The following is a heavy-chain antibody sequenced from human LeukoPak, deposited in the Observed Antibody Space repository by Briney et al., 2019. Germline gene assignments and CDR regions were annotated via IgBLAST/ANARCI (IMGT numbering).Heavy chain of an antibody. CDR2: ISGSGGST. Sequence: GGSLRLSCAASGFTFSSYAMSWGRQAPGKGLEWVSAISGSGGSTYYADSVKGRFTISRDNSKNTLYLQMNSLRAEDTAVYYCAKWIIYGDYPYDYWGQGTLVTVSS. CDR3: AKWIIYGDYPYDY. V-gene: IGHV3-23*01. J-gene: IGHJ4*02. CDR1: GFTFSSYA. D-gene: IGHD4-17*01.